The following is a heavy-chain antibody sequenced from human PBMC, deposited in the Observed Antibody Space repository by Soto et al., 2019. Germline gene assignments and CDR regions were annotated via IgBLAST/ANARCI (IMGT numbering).Heavy chain of an antibody. CDR3: ARTESSGWSTRYGMDV. CDR2: ISGSGGDT. D-gene: IGHD6-19*01. Sequence: EVQLLESGGGLVQPGRSLRLSCAASGFTFGNFAMTWVRQAPGKGLERVSGISGSGGDTYYADSVKGRFTISRDNSKNTLYLQMSSLRAEDTATFYCARTESSGWSTRYGMDVWGQGTTVTVSS. CDR1: GFTFGNFA. J-gene: IGHJ6*02. V-gene: IGHV3-23*01.